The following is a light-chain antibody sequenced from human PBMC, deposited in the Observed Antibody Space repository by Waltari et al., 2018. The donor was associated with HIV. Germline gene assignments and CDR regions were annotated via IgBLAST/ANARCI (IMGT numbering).Light chain of an antibody. CDR1: QSVFYSSDNKNY. Sequence: DIVMTQSPDSLTVSLGERATFNCKSSQSVFYSSDNKNYLAWYQQKPGQPPKLLIYWAATREAGVPDRFSGSGSGTDFTRTITSLQAEEVAVYYCQQDDSTPCTFGPGTKVDIK. CDR3: QQDDSTPCT. CDR2: WAA. V-gene: IGKV4-1*01. J-gene: IGKJ3*01.